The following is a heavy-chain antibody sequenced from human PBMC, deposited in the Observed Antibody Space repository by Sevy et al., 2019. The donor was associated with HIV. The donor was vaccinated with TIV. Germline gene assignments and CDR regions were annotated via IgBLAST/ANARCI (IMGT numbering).Heavy chain of an antibody. V-gene: IGHV3-15*01. CDR1: GFTFSSAW. D-gene: IGHD5-12*01. CDR2: IKSKTDGGTI. Sequence: GGSLRLSCAASGFTFSSAWMSWVRLAPGKGLEWVGRIKSKTDGGTIDYAAPVKGRFTISREVSKNTLYLQMNSLKTEDTAVYYCITDPGYRGYDEEVINYYYYGMDVWGQGTTVTVSS. J-gene: IGHJ6*02. CDR3: ITDPGYRGYDEEVINYYYYGMDV.